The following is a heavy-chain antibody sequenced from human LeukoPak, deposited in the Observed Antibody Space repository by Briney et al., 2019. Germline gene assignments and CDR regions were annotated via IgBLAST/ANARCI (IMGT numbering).Heavy chain of an antibody. V-gene: IGHV3-7*03. CDR1: GFTFSSYW. D-gene: IGHD3-16*01. CDR2: INHNGSVN. Sequence: GGSLRLSCAASGFTFSSYWMNWARQAPGKGLEWVASINHNGSVNYYVDSVKGRFTISRDNAKNSLYLQMSNLRAEDTAVYFCARGGGLDVWGQGATVTVSS. CDR3: ARGGGLDV. J-gene: IGHJ6*02.